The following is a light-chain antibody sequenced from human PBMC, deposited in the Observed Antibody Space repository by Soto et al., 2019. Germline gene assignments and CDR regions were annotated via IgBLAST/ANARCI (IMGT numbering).Light chain of an antibody. V-gene: IGKV1-33*01. CDR3: QQFENLPLT. CDR1: QGISNY. J-gene: IGKJ4*01. CDR2: DAS. Sequence: DIQMTQSQSSLSASVGDRVTITCQASQGISNYLNWYQHKPGKAPKLLIYDASHLETGVPSRFSGSGSGTHFTFTISSLQPEDIGTYYCQQFENLPLTFGGGTKVEIK.